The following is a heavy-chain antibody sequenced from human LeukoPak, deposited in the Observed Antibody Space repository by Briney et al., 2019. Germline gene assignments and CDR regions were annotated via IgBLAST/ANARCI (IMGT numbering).Heavy chain of an antibody. D-gene: IGHD2-2*01. J-gene: IGHJ6*03. Sequence: ASVKVSCKVSGYTLTELSMHWVRQAPGKGLEWMGSFDPKDGETIYAQKFQGRVTMTRNTSISTAYMELSSLRSEDTAVYYCARSSSGPQLLFYYYYYYMDVWGKGTTVTISS. CDR3: ARSSSGPQLLFYYYYYYMDV. CDR1: GYTLTELS. V-gene: IGHV1-24*01. CDR2: FDPKDGET.